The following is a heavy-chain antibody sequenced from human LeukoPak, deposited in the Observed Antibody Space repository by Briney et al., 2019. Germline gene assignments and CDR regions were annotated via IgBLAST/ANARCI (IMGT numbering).Heavy chain of an antibody. J-gene: IGHJ4*02. CDR3: ARCDDSSGPSDY. V-gene: IGHV5-51*01. CDR2: IYPDGSDT. Sequence: GESLKISCQGSGYSFTSYLIGWVRQMPGKGLEWMGIIYPDGSDTRYSPSFQGRVTISADKSISTAYRQWSSLKASNTAMYYCARCDDSSGPSDYWSQGTLVTVPS. D-gene: IGHD6-19*01. CDR1: GYSFTSYL.